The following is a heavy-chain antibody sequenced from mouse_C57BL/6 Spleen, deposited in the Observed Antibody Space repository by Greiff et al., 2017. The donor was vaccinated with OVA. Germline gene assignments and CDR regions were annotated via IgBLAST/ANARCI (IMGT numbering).Heavy chain of an antibody. D-gene: IGHD1-1*01. CDR2: IDPETGGT. CDR3: TRCWNYGTTGVRLYFDY. J-gene: IGHJ2*01. V-gene: IGHV1-15*01. CDR1: GYTFTDYE. Sequence: VKLMESGAELVRPGASVTLSCKASGYTFTDYEMHWVKQTPVHGLEWIGAIDPETGGTAYNQKFKGKAILTADKSSSTAYMELRSLTSEDSAVYYCTRCWNYGTTGVRLYFDYWGQGTTLTVSS.